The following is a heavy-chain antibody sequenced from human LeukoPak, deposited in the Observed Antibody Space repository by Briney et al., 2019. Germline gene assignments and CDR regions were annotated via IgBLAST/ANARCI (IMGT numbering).Heavy chain of an antibody. Sequence: GESLKISCKGSGYSFTSYWIGWVRQMPGKGLEWMGIIYPRDSDTQHSPSLQGQVTISADKSISTAYLQWSSLKASDTAMYYCARLYGSNTAEYFQHWGQGTLVTVSS. CDR3: ARLYGSNTAEYFQH. V-gene: IGHV5-51*01. J-gene: IGHJ1*01. CDR2: IYPRDSDT. D-gene: IGHD4-23*01. CDR1: GYSFTSYW.